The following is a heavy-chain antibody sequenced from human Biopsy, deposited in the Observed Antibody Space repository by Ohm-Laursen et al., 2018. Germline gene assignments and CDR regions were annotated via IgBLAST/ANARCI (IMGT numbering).Heavy chain of an antibody. Sequence: SETLSLTCPVSGGSIINNYWSWIRQPPGKGLEWIGYIYFTGSTNYNPSLKSRVTISVDTSKNQFSLRLSSVTAADTAVYYCARDSGGMATILDAFDLWGQGTMVTVSS. D-gene: IGHD5-24*01. CDR2: IYFTGST. CDR3: ARDSGGMATILDAFDL. CDR1: GGSIINNY. J-gene: IGHJ3*01. V-gene: IGHV4-59*01.